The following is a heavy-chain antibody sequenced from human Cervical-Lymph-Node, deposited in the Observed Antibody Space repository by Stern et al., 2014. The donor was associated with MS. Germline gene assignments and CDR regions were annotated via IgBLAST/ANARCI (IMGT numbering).Heavy chain of an antibody. CDR2: IFSNDEK. V-gene: IGHV2-26*01. D-gene: IGHD5-24*01. CDR1: GFSLSNARMG. CDR3: ARILVEMATISWFDP. Sequence: QVTLRESGPVLVKPTETLTLTCTVSGFSLSNARMGVSLIRQPPGKALEWLAHIFSNDEKSYSTSLKSRLTISKDTSKSQVVLTMTNMDPVDTATYYCARILVEMATISWFDPWGQGTLVTVSS. J-gene: IGHJ5*02.